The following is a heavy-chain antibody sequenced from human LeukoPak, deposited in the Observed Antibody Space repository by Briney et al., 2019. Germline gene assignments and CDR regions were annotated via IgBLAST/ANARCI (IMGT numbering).Heavy chain of an antibody. CDR3: ARGTTVTTRWFDP. D-gene: IGHD4-17*01. Sequence: PGGSLRLSCAASGFTFSSYSMNWVRQAPGKGLEYVSAISSNGGSTYYANSVKGRFTISRDNSKNTLYLQMGSLRAEDMAVYYCARGTTVTTRWFDPWGQGTLVTVSS. V-gene: IGHV3-64*01. J-gene: IGHJ5*02. CDR1: GFTFSSYS. CDR2: ISSNGGST.